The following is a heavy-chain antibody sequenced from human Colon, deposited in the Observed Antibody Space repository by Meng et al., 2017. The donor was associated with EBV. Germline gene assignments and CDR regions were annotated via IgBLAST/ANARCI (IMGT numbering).Heavy chain of an antibody. D-gene: IGHD2-2*01. CDR3: ARGELLWDY. CDR2: MDYRGST. Sequence: QVQLQVSGPGLVKPSXXXXLTCTVSGDSISSGECFWSWIRQPPGKGLEWIGYMDYRGSTFYNPSLKSRVTISVDTSKNQFSLKLSSVTAADTAVYFCARGELLWDYWGQGTLVTVSS. CDR1: GDSISSGECF. J-gene: IGHJ4*02. V-gene: IGHV4-30-4*01.